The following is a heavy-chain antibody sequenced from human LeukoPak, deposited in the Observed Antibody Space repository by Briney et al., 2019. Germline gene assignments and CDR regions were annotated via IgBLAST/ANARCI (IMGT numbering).Heavy chain of an antibody. V-gene: IGHV3-30*02. D-gene: IGHD3-22*01. J-gene: IGHJ4*02. CDR2: IRYDGSNK. Sequence: PGGCVRLSCAASGFTFSSYGMHWVRQAPGKGLEWVAFIRYDGSNKYYADSVKGRFTISRDNSKNTLYLQMNSLRAEDTAVYYCARDIRTLDYYDSQSPCYFDYWGQGTLVTVSS. CDR3: ARDIRTLDYYDSQSPCYFDY. CDR1: GFTFSSYG.